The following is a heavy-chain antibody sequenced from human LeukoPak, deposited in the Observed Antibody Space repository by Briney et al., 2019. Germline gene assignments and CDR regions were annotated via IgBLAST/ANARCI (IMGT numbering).Heavy chain of an antibody. CDR2: ISAYNGNT. D-gene: IGHD2/OR15-2a*01. Sequence: ASVKVSCKASGYTFTSYGISWVRQAPGQGLEWMGWISAYNGNTNYAQKLQGRVTMTTDTSTSTAYMELRSLRSDDTAVYYCASISPPKGNIVVDYWGQGTLVTVSS. CDR3: ASISPPKGNIVVDY. V-gene: IGHV1-18*01. J-gene: IGHJ4*02. CDR1: GYTFTSYG.